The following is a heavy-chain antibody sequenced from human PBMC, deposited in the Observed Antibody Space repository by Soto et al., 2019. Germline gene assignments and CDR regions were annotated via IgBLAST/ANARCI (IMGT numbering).Heavy chain of an antibody. CDR3: ARDQEYSTSGLYWFDL. Sequence: VPLVQSGAEVKKPGASVKVSCKASGYTFTSYGITWVRQAPGQDLEWMGWISAYNGDTKYAQRLQGRVTMTTDTSTSTVYMELKSLKSDDTAVYYCARDQEYSTSGLYWFDLWGQGTLVTVSS. D-gene: IGHD6-6*01. V-gene: IGHV1-18*04. J-gene: IGHJ5*02. CDR1: GYTFTSYG. CDR2: ISAYNGDT.